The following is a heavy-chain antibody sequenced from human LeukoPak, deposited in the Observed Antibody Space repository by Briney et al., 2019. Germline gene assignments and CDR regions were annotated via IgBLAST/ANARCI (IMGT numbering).Heavy chain of an antibody. J-gene: IGHJ1*01. CDR3: AGAPSEIGGYYPEYFRH. CDR2: IKSDGRT. V-gene: IGHV3-74*01. CDR1: GLTFSNYW. D-gene: IGHD3-22*01. Sequence: PGGSLRLSCAAAGLTFSNYWMHWVRQAPGKGLVWVSRIKSDGRTNYADSVKGRFTISRDNAKNTVSLQMNSLRAEDTGVYYCAGAPSEIGGYYPEYFRHWGQGTLVTVSS.